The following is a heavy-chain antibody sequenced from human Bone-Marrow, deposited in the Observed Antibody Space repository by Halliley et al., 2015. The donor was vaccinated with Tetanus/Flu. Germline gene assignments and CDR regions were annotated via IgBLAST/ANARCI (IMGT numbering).Heavy chain of an antibody. V-gene: IGHV3-49*02. J-gene: IGHJ6*02. D-gene: IGHD3-9*01. CDR3: TRGRTGYQYVNGLDYHGVDV. CDR2: GGTT. Sequence: GGTTEYAPSVRGRFTITTDDSKRIAYLQMNGLKTEDTAVYYCTRGRTGYQYVNGLDYHGVDVWGQGTTVTVS.